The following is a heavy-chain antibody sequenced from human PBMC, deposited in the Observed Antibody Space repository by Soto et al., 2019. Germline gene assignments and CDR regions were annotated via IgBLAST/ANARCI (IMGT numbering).Heavy chain of an antibody. Sequence: EVQLLESGGGLVQPGGSLRLSCAASGFTFSSYAMSWVRQAPGKGLEWVSAISGSGGSTYYAYSVKGRFTISRNNSKNTLYMQMNSLRAEDTAVYYCAKLAAPSIYSISPGPDYWGQGPLVTVSS. CDR2: ISGSGGST. CDR3: AKLAAPSIYSISPGPDY. D-gene: IGHD6-6*01. J-gene: IGHJ4*02. V-gene: IGHV3-23*01. CDR1: GFTFSSYA.